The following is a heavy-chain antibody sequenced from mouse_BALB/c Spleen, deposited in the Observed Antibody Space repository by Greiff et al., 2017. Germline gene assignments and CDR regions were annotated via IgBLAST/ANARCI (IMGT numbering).Heavy chain of an antibody. J-gene: IGHJ4*01. Sequence: QVQLQQSAAELARPGASVKMSCKASGYTFTSYTMHWVKQRPGQGLEWIGYINPSSGYTEYNQKFKDKTTLTADKSSSTAYMQLSSLTSEDSAVYYCARSGGNYYYYAMDYWGQGTSVTVSS. CDR2: INPSSGYT. V-gene: IGHV1-4*02. CDR3: ARSGGNYYYYAMDY. D-gene: IGHD2-1*01. CDR1: GYTFTSYT.